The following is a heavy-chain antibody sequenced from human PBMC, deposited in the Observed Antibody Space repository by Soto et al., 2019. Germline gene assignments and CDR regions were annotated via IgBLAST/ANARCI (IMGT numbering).Heavy chain of an antibody. Sequence: GGSLRLSCAASGFTFSSYAMHWVRQAPGKGLEYVSAISSNGGSTYYANSVKGRFTISRDNSKNTLYLQMGSLRAEDMAVYYCARPRTRGELSYYFDYWGQGTLVTVSS. CDR1: GFTFSSYA. CDR3: ARPRTRGELSYYFDY. V-gene: IGHV3-64*01. J-gene: IGHJ4*02. CDR2: ISSNGGST. D-gene: IGHD3-16*02.